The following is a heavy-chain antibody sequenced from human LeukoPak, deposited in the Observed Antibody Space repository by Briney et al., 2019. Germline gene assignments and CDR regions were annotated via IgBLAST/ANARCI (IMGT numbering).Heavy chain of an antibody. Sequence: GGSLRLSCAASGFTFSSYGMHWVRQAPGKGLEWVAVIWYDGSNKYYADSVKGRFTISRDNSKNTLYLQMNGLRAEDTAVYYCARGSGGHDAFDIWGQGTMVTVSS. D-gene: IGHD3-16*01. J-gene: IGHJ3*02. CDR2: IWYDGSNK. CDR3: ARGSGGHDAFDI. V-gene: IGHV3-33*01. CDR1: GFTFSSYG.